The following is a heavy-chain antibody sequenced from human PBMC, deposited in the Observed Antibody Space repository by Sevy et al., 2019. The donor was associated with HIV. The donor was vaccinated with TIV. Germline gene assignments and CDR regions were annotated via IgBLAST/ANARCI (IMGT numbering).Heavy chain of an antibody. CDR2: INSDGSST. J-gene: IGHJ6*03. V-gene: IGHV3-74*01. CDR1: GFTFSSYW. Sequence: GGSLRLSCAASGFTFSSYWMHWVRQAPGKGLVWVSRINSDGSSTNYADSVKGRFTISRDSAKNTLYLQMNSLRAEDTAVYYCARESSWYEHYYYDMDVWGKGTTVTVSS. D-gene: IGHD6-13*01. CDR3: ARESSWYEHYYYDMDV.